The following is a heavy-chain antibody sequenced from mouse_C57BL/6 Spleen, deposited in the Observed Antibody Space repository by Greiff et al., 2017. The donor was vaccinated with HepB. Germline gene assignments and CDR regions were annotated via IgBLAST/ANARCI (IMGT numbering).Heavy chain of an antibody. CDR1: GYTFTDYE. CDR2: IDPETGGT. CDR3: TADDSSYDYAMDY. Sequence: QVQLQQSGAELVRPGASVTLSCKASGYTFTDYEMHWVKQTPVHGLEWIGAIDPETGGTAYNQKFKGKAILTADKSSSTAYMELRSLTSEDSAVYYCTADDSSYDYAMDYWGQGTSVTVSS. J-gene: IGHJ4*01. D-gene: IGHD1-1*01. V-gene: IGHV1-15*01.